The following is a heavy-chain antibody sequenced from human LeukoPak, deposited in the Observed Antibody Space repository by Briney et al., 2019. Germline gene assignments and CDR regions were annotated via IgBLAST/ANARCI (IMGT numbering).Heavy chain of an antibody. CDR2: ISWNSGSI. D-gene: IGHD1-26*01. Sequence: HAGGSLRLSCAASGFTFDDYAMHWVRQAPGKGLEWVSGISWNSGSIGYADSVKGRFTISRDNAKNSLYLQMNSLRAEDTALYYCAKDDTSVVGATTCFDYWGQGTLVTVSS. CDR1: GFTFDDYA. V-gene: IGHV3-9*01. J-gene: IGHJ4*02. CDR3: AKDDTSVVGATTCFDY.